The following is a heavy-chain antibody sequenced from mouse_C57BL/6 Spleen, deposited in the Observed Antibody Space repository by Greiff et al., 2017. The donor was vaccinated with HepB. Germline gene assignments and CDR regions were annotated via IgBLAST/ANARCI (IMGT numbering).Heavy chain of an antibody. CDR1: GYTFTSYW. CDR2: IDPSDSYT. Sequence: VQLQPPGAELVMPGASVKLSCKASGYTFTSYWMHWVKQRPGQGLEWIGEIDPSDSYTNYNQKFKGKSTLTVDKSSSTAYMQLSSLTSEDSAVYYCAKVADWYFDVWGTGTTVTVSS. J-gene: IGHJ1*03. D-gene: IGHD1-1*01. V-gene: IGHV1-69*01. CDR3: AKVADWYFDV.